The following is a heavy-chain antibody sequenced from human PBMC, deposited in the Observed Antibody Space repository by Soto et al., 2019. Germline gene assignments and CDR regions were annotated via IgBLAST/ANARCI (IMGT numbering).Heavy chain of an antibody. V-gene: IGHV1-2*04. D-gene: IGHD1-1*01. Sequence: QVQLVQSGAEVKKPGASVKVSCKASGYTFTGYYMHWVRQAPGQGLEWMGWINPNSGGTNYAQKLQGWVTMTRDTSISTAYMELSRLRSDDTAVYYCARNSGQGTGTIDYWGQGTLVTVSS. CDR3: ARNSGQGTGTIDY. CDR2: INPNSGGT. J-gene: IGHJ4*02. CDR1: GYTFTGYY.